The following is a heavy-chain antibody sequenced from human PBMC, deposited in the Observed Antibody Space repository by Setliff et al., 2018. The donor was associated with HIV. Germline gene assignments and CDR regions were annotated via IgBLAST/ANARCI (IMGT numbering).Heavy chain of an antibody. J-gene: IGHJ6*02. Sequence: SETLSLTCTVSGGPITTSTYYWGWIRQPPGKGLEWIGNIYQSGTTFYNASLRSRVTMSVDTSKNQFSLKLNFVTAADTAVYYCEAATVGQTGYYGIDVWGQGTAGTVS. V-gene: IGHV4-39*07. CDR3: EAATVGQTGYYGIDV. D-gene: IGHD1-26*01. CDR1: GGPITTSTYY. CDR2: IYQSGTT.